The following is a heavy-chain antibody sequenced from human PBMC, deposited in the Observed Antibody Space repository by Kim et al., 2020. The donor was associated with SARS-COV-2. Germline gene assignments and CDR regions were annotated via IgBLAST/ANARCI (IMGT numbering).Heavy chain of an antibody. CDR1: GYTFTSYD. J-gene: IGHJ6*03. V-gene: IGHV1-8*01. CDR3: ARGAKVIPIFGVSRPYYMDA. CDR2: MNPNSGNT. D-gene: IGHD3-3*01. Sequence: ASVKVSCKASGYTFTSYDINWVRQATGQGLEWMGWMNPNSGNTGYAQKFQGRVTMTRNTSISTAYMELSSLRSEDTAVYYCARGAKVIPIFGVSRPYYMDAGAKGPTVTVP.